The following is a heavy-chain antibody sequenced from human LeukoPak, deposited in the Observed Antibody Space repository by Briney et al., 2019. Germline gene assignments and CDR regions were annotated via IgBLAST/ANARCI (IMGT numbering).Heavy chain of an antibody. CDR1: GFTFNSYS. J-gene: IGHJ4*02. D-gene: IGHD3-22*01. Sequence: GGSLRLSCAASGFTFNSYSMNWVRQAPGKGLEWVSSISGSNSYIYYADSMKGRFTISRDNAKNSLYLQMNSLRAEDTAVYYCARDQTEPHYYDSSGDWGQGTLVTVSS. CDR3: ARDQTEPHYYDSSGD. V-gene: IGHV3-21*01. CDR2: ISGSNSYI.